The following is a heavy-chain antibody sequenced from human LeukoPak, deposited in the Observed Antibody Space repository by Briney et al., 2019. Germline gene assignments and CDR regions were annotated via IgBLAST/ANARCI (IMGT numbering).Heavy chain of an antibody. CDR1: GGSISSGGYY. CDR3: ATSSGDAFDI. CDR2: IYYSGST. Sequence: PSETLSLTCTVSGGSISSGGYYWSWIRQHPGKGLEWIGYIYYSGSTYYNPSLKSRVTISVDTSKNQFSLKLSSVTAADTAVYYSATSSGDAFDIWGQGTMVTVSS. V-gene: IGHV4-30-4*08. J-gene: IGHJ3*02.